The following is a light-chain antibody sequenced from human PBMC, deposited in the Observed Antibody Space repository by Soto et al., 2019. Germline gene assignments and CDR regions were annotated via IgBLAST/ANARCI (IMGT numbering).Light chain of an antibody. Sequence: EIVLTQSPGTLSLSPGERATLSCRASQSVSSSYLAWYQQKAGQAPRLLIYGASSMATGIPDRFSGSGSGTGFTLTISRLEPEDFPVYYFKQYGGPLTFGPGTKVDSK. V-gene: IGKV3-20*01. CDR3: KQYGGPLT. CDR1: QSVSSSY. J-gene: IGKJ3*01. CDR2: GAS.